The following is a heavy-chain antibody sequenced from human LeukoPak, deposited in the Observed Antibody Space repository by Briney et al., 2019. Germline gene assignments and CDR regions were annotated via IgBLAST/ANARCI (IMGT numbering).Heavy chain of an antibody. J-gene: IGHJ4*02. V-gene: IGHV3-23*01. CDR1: GFIFRNYG. D-gene: IGHD5-18*01. CDR2: VSPNGETV. Sequence: GGSLRLSCAASGFIFRNYGMNWVRQPPGKGLEWVSGVSPNGETVYYADSVKGRFTISRDNAKTTCYLEVGQLGAEDTAVYYWAKDLGWIQFGYWGQGALVTVSS. CDR3: AKDLGWIQFGY.